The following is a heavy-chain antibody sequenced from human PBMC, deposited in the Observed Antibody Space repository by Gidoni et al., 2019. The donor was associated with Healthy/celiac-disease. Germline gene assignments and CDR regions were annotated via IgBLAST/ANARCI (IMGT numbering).Heavy chain of an antibody. J-gene: IGHJ6*02. CDR1: GGTFSSYT. Sequence: QVQLVQSGAEVKKPGSSVQVSCKASGGTFSSYTISWVRQAPGQGLEWMGRIIPILGIANYAQKFQGRVTITADKSTSTAYMELSSLRSEDTAVYYCARTLYGSGTYYYYGMDVWGQGTTVTVSS. CDR2: IIPILGIA. D-gene: IGHD3-10*01. V-gene: IGHV1-69*02. CDR3: ARTLYGSGTYYYYGMDV.